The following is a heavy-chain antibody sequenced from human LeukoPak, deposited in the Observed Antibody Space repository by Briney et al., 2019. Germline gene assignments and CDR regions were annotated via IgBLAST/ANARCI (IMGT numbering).Heavy chain of an antibody. D-gene: IGHD3-3*01. CDR1: GYTFTSYY. CDR2: INPSGGST. CDR3: ARDAAPRDFWSGSSYYYYYYMDV. J-gene: IGHJ6*03. V-gene: IGHV1-46*01. Sequence: ASVKVSCKASGYTFTSYYMHWVRQAPGQGLEWMGIINPSGGSTSYAQKFQGRVTMTRDTSTSTVYMELSSPRSEDTAVYYCARDAAPRDFWSGSSYYYYYYMDVWGKGTTVTVSS.